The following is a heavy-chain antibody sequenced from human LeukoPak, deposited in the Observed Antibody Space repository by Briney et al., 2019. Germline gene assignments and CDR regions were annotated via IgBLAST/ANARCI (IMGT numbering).Heavy chain of an antibody. CDR3: AKVGRDDYGDYFDY. D-gene: IGHD4-17*01. V-gene: IGHV3-30-3*01. J-gene: IGHJ4*02. CDR1: GFPFSSYS. CDR2: ISYGGINK. Sequence: GGSLRLSCAASGFPFSSYSMHRVRQAPGKGLEWVAVISYGGINKYYADSVKGRFTISRDNSKNTLYLQMNSLRAEDTAVYYCAKVGRDDYGDYFDYWGQGTLVTVSS.